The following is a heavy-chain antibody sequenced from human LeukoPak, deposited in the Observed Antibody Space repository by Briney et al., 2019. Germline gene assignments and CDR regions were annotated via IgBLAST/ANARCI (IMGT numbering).Heavy chain of an antibody. D-gene: IGHD3-16*01. V-gene: IGHV3-23*01. CDR1: GFTFSSYG. J-gene: IGHJ4*02. CDR3: AKARAYDYVWGSLDY. CDR2: ISGSGGST. Sequence: GGTLRLSCAASGFTFSSYGMSWDRQAAGKGLEWVSAISGSGGSTYYADSVKGRFTISRDNSKNTLYLQMNSLRAEDTAVYYCAKARAYDYVWGSLDYWGQGTLVTVSS.